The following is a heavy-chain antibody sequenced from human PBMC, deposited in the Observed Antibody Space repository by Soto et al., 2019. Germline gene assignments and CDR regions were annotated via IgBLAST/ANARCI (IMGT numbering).Heavy chain of an antibody. J-gene: IGHJ4*02. V-gene: IGHV3-30*03. D-gene: IGHD2-15*01. CDR2: ISYDGSNQ. CDR1: GFRFSGTG. CDR3: ARGAVAGIAYYLDY. Sequence: QVQLVESGGGVVQPGKSLRLSCAASGFRFSGTGMHWVRQAPGKGLEWLAVISYDGSNQFHADSVKGRFTISRDNSMNKLYLQLNSLRPEDTAVYYCARGAVAGIAYYLDYWGQGTLVTVSS.